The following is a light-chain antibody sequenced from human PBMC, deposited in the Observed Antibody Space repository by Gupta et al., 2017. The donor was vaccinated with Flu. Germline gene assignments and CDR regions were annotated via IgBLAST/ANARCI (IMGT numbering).Light chain of an antibody. CDR1: TGHNGYI. J-gene: IGLJ1*01. V-gene: IGLV4-60*03. CDR2: LEGSGSY. Sequence: QPVLPPSSSASASLGSSVKLTCTLNTGHNGYIIAWHQQQPGKAPRFLMKLEGSGSYDKGSGVPDRFSGSSSGADRHLTISKRKSEDEADYYCETWDSRGYVFGAGTKLTVL. CDR3: ETWDSRGYV.